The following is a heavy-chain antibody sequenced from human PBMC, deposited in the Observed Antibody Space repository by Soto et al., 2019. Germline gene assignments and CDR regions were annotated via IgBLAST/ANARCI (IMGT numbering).Heavy chain of an antibody. CDR3: ARYCNTSDCLHLYYFDY. CDR1: GGSVSNGMYY. Sequence: KPSETLSLTCTVSGGSVSNGMYYWSWIRQPPGKGLEWIGNVYFTGTPIYNPSLKSRVTMSVDTNKDQFFLKLTSVTAADTPVYYCARYCNTSDCLHLYYFDYWGLGTLVTVAS. CDR2: VYFTGTP. J-gene: IGHJ4*02. V-gene: IGHV4-61*01. D-gene: IGHD2-15*01.